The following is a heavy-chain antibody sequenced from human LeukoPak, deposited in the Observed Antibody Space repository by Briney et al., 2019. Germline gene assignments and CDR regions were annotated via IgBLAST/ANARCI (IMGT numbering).Heavy chain of an antibody. J-gene: IGHJ6*03. V-gene: IGHV4-59*01. D-gene: IGHD3-10*01. CDR1: GGSFSNYY. CDR2: IYYSGST. Sequence: SETLSLTCAVYGGSFSNYYWSWIRQPPGKGLEWIGYIYYSGSTNYNPSLKSRVTISVDTSKNQFSLKLSSVTAADTALYYCARGLGGGSGSTYYYYYMDVWGKGTTVTISS. CDR3: ARGLGGGSGSTYYYYYMDV.